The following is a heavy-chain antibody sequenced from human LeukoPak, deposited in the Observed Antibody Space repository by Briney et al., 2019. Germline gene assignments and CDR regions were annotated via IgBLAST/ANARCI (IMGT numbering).Heavy chain of an antibody. V-gene: IGHV3-43D*03. D-gene: IGHD4-17*01. CDR2: ISWDGGST. J-gene: IGHJ4*02. CDR3: ARVMTTVTTGIYFDY. Sequence: SGGSLRLSCAASGFTFDDYAMHWVRQAPGKGLEWVSLISWDGGSTYYADSVKGRFTISRDNSKSTLYLQMNSLRAEDTAVYYCARVMTTVTTGIYFDYWGQGTLVTVSS. CDR1: GFTFDDYA.